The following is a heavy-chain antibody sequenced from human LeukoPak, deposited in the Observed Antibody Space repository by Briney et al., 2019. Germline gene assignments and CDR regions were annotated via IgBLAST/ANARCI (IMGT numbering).Heavy chain of an antibody. CDR3: ARVQLAYSYGLFDN. V-gene: IGHV4-59*12. D-gene: IGHD4-11*01. CDR1: GGSISGYY. J-gene: IGHJ4*02. CDR2: IYSTGST. Sequence: SETLSLTCTVSGGSISGYYWSWIRQPPGKGLEWIGYIYSTGSTNYNPSLKSRVTISVDTSKNQFSLKLRSVTAADTAVYYCARVQLAYSYGLFDNWGQGSLATVSS.